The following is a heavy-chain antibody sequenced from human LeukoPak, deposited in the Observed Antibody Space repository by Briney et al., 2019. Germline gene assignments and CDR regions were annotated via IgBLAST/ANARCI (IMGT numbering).Heavy chain of an antibody. V-gene: IGHV6-1*01. CDR2: TYYRSKWFI. J-gene: IGHJ3*02. CDR3: ARDKVLNGFDI. CDR1: GDSVSSNTGI. Sequence: SQTLSLTCAISGDSVSSNTGIWNWVRQSPSRGLEWLGRTYYRSKWFIDYALSVKGRVTNNPDTSKNQFSLQLNSVTPEDTAVYYCARDKVLNGFDIWGQGTMVTVSS. D-gene: IGHD2-8*02.